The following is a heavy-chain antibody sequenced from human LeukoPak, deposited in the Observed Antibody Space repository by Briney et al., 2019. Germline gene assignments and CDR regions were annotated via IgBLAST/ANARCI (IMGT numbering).Heavy chain of an antibody. V-gene: IGHV3-33*06. Sequence: PGGSLRLSCAASGFTFSSYGMHWVRQAPGKGLEWVAVIWYDGSNKYYADSVKGRFTISRDNSKNTLYLQMNSLRAEDTAVYYCAKEAAQGYSGSYGPWFDPWGQGTLVTVSS. CDR1: GFTFSSYG. J-gene: IGHJ5*02. CDR3: AKEAAQGYSGSYGPWFDP. CDR2: IWYDGSNK. D-gene: IGHD1-26*01.